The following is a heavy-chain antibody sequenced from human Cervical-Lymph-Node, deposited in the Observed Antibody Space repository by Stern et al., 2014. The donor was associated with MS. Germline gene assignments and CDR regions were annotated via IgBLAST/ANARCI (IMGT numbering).Heavy chain of an antibody. CDR1: GFTFDDYA. Sequence: EVQLVESGGGLVQPCRYLSLSCVASGFTFDDYAMHCVRQAPGKRLEWVSSINWNSGSLAYADSVKVRFTISRDNAQNSLFLQMNSLSAEDTAFYYCARAYGGTYYYDFWGQGTLVTVSS. V-gene: IGHV3-9*01. D-gene: IGHD2-21*01. J-gene: IGHJ4*02. CDR3: ARAYGGTYYYDF. CDR2: INWNSGSL.